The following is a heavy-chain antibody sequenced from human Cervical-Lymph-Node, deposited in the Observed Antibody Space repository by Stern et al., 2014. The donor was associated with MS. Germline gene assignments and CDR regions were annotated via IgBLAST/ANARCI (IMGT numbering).Heavy chain of an antibody. D-gene: IGHD1-1*01. CDR3: ASIQLWSKSFDY. CDR2: VYYSGST. Sequence: QLQLQESGPGLVKPSETLSLTCTVSNVSIGLFYWSWIRQSPGRGLEWIGYVYYSGSTDYNPSLKSRVTMAVDTSKSQFSLKLSSLTAADTAVYYCASIQLWSKSFDYWGRGTLVTVSS. J-gene: IGHJ4*02. V-gene: IGHV4-59*01. CDR1: NVSIGLFY.